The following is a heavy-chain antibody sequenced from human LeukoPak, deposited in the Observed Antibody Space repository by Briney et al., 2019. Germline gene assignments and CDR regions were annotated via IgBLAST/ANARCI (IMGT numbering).Heavy chain of an antibody. J-gene: IGHJ4*02. Sequence: GGSLRLSCAASGFTFSDYYMSWIRQAPGKGLEWGSYISSGSTYTNYADSVKGRFTISRDNAKNSLYLQMNSLRAEDTAVYYCARLTVDTADISYLDYWGQGTLVTVSS. V-gene: IGHV3-11*06. CDR2: ISSGSTYT. D-gene: IGHD5-18*01. CDR3: ARLTVDTADISYLDY. CDR1: GFTFSDYY.